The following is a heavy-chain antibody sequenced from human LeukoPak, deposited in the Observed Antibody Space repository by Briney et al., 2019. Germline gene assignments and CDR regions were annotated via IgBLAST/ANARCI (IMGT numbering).Heavy chain of an antibody. CDR3: AKEEAGLWFGEFYFDY. Sequence: GGSLRLSCAASGFTFSSYAMSWVRQAPGKGLEWVSAISGSGGSTYYADSVKGRFTISRDNSKNTLYLQMNSLRAEDTAVYYCAKEEAGLWFGEFYFDYWGQGTLVTVSS. J-gene: IGHJ4*02. CDR1: GFTFSSYA. D-gene: IGHD3-10*01. V-gene: IGHV3-23*01. CDR2: ISGSGGST.